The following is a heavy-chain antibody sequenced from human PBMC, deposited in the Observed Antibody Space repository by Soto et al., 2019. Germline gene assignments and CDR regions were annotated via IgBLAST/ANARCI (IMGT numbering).Heavy chain of an antibody. Sequence: GGSLRLSCAASGFTFSSYWMSWVRQAPGKGLEWVANINQDGSEKYYGDSVKGRFTISRDNAKDSLYLQMNSLRAEVTAVYYCARDLGVEWLTHNWFDPWGQGTLVTVSS. V-gene: IGHV3-7*01. J-gene: IGHJ5*02. CDR2: INQDGSEK. D-gene: IGHD3-3*01. CDR3: ARDLGVEWLTHNWFDP. CDR1: GFTFSSYW.